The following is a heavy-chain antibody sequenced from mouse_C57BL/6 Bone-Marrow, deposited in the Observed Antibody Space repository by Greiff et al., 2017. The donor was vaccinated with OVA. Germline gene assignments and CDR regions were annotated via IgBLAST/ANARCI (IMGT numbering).Heavy chain of an antibody. J-gene: IGHJ3*01. CDR3: ARGGYGAFAY. D-gene: IGHD1-1*02. CDR2: IDPYHGGT. Sequence: EVQLQEPGPELVKPGASVKVSCKASGHSFTDYNMSWVKQSHGKSLEWIGYIDPYHGGTTYNQKFMGKATLTVDKSSSTAFMHLSSLTSEDSAVYYCARGGYGAFAYWGQGTLVSVSA. CDR1: GHSFTDYN. V-gene: IGHV1S135*01.